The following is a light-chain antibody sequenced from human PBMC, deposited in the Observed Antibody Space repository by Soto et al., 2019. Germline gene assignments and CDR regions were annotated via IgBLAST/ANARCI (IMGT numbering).Light chain of an antibody. CDR3: QQYNSYWT. Sequence: DIQMTQSPSTLSASVGDRVTITCRASQSISSWLAWYQQKPGQAPKLLIYDASSLESGVPSRFSGSGSGTEFTLTISSLQPDDFATDYCQQYNSYWTFGKGTKVEIK. V-gene: IGKV1-5*01. CDR2: DAS. J-gene: IGKJ1*01. CDR1: QSISSW.